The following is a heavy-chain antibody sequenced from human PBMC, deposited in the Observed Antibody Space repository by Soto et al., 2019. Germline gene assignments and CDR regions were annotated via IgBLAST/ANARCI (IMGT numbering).Heavy chain of an antibody. V-gene: IGHV3-23*01. D-gene: IGHD3-16*02. CDR3: AKDRHVMITFGGVIVIGGGFDY. J-gene: IGHJ4*02. CDR1: GFTFGSYA. CDR2: MSGSGGST. Sequence: EVQVLESGGGLVQPGGSLRLSCAASGFTFGSYAMSCGRQAPGKGLEWVSAMSGSGGSTYYADSVKGRFTISRDNSKNTLYLQMNSLRAEDTAVYYCAKDRHVMITFGGVIVIGGGFDYWGQGTLVTVSS.